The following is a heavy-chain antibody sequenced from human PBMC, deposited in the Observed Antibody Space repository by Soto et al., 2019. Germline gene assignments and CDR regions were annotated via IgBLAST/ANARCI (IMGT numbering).Heavy chain of an antibody. CDR2: IYYSGST. V-gene: IGHV4-30-4*01. D-gene: IGHD2-2*01. CDR3: ARATLDIVVVPAAYYFDY. J-gene: IGHJ4*02. CDR1: GGSISSGDYY. Sequence: SETLSLTCTVSGGSISSGDYYWNWIRQPPGKGLEWIGYIYYSGSTKYNPSLKSRVTISVDTSKNKSSLKLSSVTAADTAVYYCARATLDIVVVPAAYYFDYWGQGTLVTVSS.